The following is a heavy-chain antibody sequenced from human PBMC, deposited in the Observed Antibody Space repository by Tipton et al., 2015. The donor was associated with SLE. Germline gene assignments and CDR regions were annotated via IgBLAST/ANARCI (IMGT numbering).Heavy chain of an antibody. D-gene: IGHD3-10*01. CDR2: IREDGSEK. CDR3: AREYQGSFYVNGAFDM. V-gene: IGHV3-7*01. J-gene: IGHJ3*02. Sequence: QLVQSGGGLVQPGGSLRLSCAVSGFTFSNNWMAWVRQAPGKGLEWVAHIREDGSEKFYVDSVRGRFALSRDNAKNSLSLHMNNLRAEDTAVYYCAREYQGSFYVNGAFDMWGQGTVVTVSS. CDR1: GFTFSNNW.